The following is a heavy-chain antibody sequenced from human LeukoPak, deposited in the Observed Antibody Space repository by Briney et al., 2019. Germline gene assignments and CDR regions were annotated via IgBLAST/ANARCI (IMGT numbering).Heavy chain of an antibody. Sequence: SGGSLRLSCAASGFTFSSYAMSWVRQAPGKELEWVSAISGSGGSTYYADSVKGRFTISRDNSKNTLYVQMNSLRAEDTAVYYCAKDPSEYYYDSSGYWGDFDYWGQGTLVTVSS. V-gene: IGHV3-23*01. CDR3: AKDPSEYYYDSSGYWGDFDY. CDR2: ISGSGGST. D-gene: IGHD3-22*01. J-gene: IGHJ4*02. CDR1: GFTFSSYA.